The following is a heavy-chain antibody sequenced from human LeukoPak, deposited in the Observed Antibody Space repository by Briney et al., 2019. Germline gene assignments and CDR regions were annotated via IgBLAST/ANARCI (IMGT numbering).Heavy chain of an antibody. Sequence: ASVKVSCKASGYTFTGYYMHWVRQAPGQGLEWMGWINPNSGGTNYAQKFQGRVTMTRDTSISTAYMELSRLRSDDTAVYYCAREIYGSGRYDAFDIWGQGTMVTVSS. CDR1: GYTFTGYY. CDR3: AREIYGSGRYDAFDI. D-gene: IGHD3-10*01. CDR2: INPNSGGT. V-gene: IGHV1-2*02. J-gene: IGHJ3*02.